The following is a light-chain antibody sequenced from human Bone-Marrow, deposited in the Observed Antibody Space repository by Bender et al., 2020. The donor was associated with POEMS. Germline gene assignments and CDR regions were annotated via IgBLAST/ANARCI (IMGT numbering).Light chain of an antibody. Sequence: QSALTQPASVSGSPGQSITISCTGTSSDVGGYNLVSWYQQHPGKAPKLLLYDVTKRPSGVSNRFSGSKSGNTAALTISGLQAEEEASYYCCSYAGPSFWDFGGGTKLTVL. CDR3: CSYAGPSFWD. CDR1: SSDVGGYNL. CDR2: DVT. V-gene: IGLV2-23*02. J-gene: IGLJ3*02.